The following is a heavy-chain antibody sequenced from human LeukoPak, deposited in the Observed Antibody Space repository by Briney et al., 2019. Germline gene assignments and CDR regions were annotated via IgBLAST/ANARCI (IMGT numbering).Heavy chain of an antibody. D-gene: IGHD5-18*01. CDR1: GFNFGDHA. CDR2: IRSKAYRGTT. V-gene: IGHV3-49*04. CDR3: SRGPIQLWVHNGVDV. Sequence: PGGSLRLSCTTSGFNFGDHAMTWVRQAPGKGLEGFGFIRSKAYRGTTEYAASVKGRFTISRDDSKSVVYLQMNSLKSEDTAVYYCSRGPIQLWVHNGVDVWGQGTTVTVSS. J-gene: IGHJ6*02.